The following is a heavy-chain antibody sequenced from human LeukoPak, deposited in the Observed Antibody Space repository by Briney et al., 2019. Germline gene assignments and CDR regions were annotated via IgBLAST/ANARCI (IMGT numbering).Heavy chain of an antibody. J-gene: IGHJ6*03. CDR1: GFTFSSYS. D-gene: IGHD3-3*01. CDR3: ARYYDFWSGYYYYMDV. Sequence: GGSLRLSCAASGFTFSSYSMNWVRQAPGKGLEWVSSISNSSSYIYYADSVKGRFTISRDNAKNSLYLQMNSLRAEDTAVYYCARYYDFWSGYYYYMDVWGKGTTVTVSS. V-gene: IGHV3-21*01. CDR2: ISNSSSYI.